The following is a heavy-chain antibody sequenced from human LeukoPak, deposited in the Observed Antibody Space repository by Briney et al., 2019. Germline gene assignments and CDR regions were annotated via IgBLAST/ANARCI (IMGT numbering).Heavy chain of an antibody. D-gene: IGHD3-10*01. J-gene: IGHJ4*02. V-gene: IGHV3-7*01. CDR3: ARGRGLDY. CDR1: GFTFSSYW. CDR2: IKQDGSEK. Sequence: PGGSLRLSCATSGFTFSSYWMTWVRRGPGKGLEWVANIKQDGSEKYYVDSVKGRFTISRDNAKNSLYLQMNSLRAEDTAVYYCARGRGLDYWGQGTLVTVSS.